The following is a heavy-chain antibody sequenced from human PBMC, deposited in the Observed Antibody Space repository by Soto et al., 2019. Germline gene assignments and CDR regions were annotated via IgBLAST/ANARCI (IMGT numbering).Heavy chain of an antibody. CDR2: IGTAGDT. D-gene: IGHD6-13*01. CDR3: ARVQGYSSSPYYYYGMDV. J-gene: IGHJ6*02. Sequence: PGGSLRLSCAASGFTFSSYDMHWVRQATGKGLEWVSAIGTAGDTYYPGSVKGRFTISRENAKNSLYLQMNSLRAGDTAVYYCARVQGYSSSPYYYYGMDVWGQGTTVTVSS. V-gene: IGHV3-13*04. CDR1: GFTFSSYD.